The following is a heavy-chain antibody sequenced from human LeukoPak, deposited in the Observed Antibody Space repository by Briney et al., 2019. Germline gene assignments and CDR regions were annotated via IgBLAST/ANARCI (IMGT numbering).Heavy chain of an antibody. J-gene: IGHJ3*02. D-gene: IGHD6-6*01. CDR2: IYYSGST. CDR1: GGSISSYY. Sequence: SETLSLTCTVSGGSISSYYWSWIRQPPGKGLEWIGYIYYSGSTNYNPSLKSRLTISIDTSENQFSLKLSSVTAADTAVYYCAREYSSSSGRRAFDIWGQGTMVTVSS. V-gene: IGHV4-59*08. CDR3: AREYSSSSGRRAFDI.